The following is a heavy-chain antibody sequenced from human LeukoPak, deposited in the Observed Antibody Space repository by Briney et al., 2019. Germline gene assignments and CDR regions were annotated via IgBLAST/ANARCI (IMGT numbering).Heavy chain of an antibody. CDR3: ARDRPSHWFDP. Sequence: GGSLRLSCAASGFTFRSYEMNWVRQAPGKGLEWVSSISSSSSYIYYADSVKGRFTISRDNAKNSLYLQMNSLRAEDTAVYYCARDRPSHWFDPWGQGTLVTVSS. V-gene: IGHV3-21*01. J-gene: IGHJ5*02. CDR1: GFTFRSYE. CDR2: ISSSSSYI.